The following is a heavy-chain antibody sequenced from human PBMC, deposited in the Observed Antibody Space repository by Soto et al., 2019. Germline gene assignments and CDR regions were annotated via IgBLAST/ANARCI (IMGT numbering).Heavy chain of an antibody. CDR1: GYTFTIYA. J-gene: IGHJ4*02. CDR3: ARAGEIAALWLLDY. D-gene: IGHD6-13*01. CDR2: INAGNGNT. V-gene: IGHV1-3*01. Sequence: ASVKVYCKASGYTFTIYAMHWVLQAPGQRLEWMGWINAGNGNTKYSQKFQGRVTITRDTSASTAYMELSSLRSEDTAVYYCARAGEIAALWLLDYWCQGTRVTVAS.